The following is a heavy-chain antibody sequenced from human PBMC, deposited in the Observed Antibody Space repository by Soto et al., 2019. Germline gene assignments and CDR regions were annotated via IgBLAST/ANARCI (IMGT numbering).Heavy chain of an antibody. J-gene: IGHJ6*04. CDR1: GFTLSKYG. CDR3: AKEGGFRTERPCDYYGMDV. V-gene: IGHV3-30*18. Sequence: GGSLRLSCAASGFTLSKYGMHWVRQAPGKGLEWVAVISDDGSNKYYADYVKGRLTISRDNSKNTLYLQMNSLRLEDTAVYYCAKEGGFRTERPCDYYGMDVWGKGTMVTVSS. D-gene: IGHD6-25*01. CDR2: ISDDGSNK.